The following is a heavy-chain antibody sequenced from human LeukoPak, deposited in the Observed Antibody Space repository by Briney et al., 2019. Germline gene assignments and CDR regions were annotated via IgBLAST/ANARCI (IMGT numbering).Heavy chain of an antibody. D-gene: IGHD1-14*01. V-gene: IGHV3-11*04. CDR3: AREDRNPENWFDP. CDR2: ISSSGSTI. J-gene: IGHJ5*02. Sequence: GGSLRLSCTASGFTLSSYEMSWIRQAPGKGLEWVSYISSSGSTIYYADSVKGRFTISRDNAKNSLYLQMNSLRAEDTAVYYCAREDRNPENWFDPWGQGTLVTVSS. CDR1: GFTLSSYE.